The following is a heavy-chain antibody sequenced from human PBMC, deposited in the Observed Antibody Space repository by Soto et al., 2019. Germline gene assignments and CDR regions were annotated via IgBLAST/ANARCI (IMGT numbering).Heavy chain of an antibody. CDR2: ISAYNGNT. D-gene: IGHD3-22*01. CDR3: ASASYYYDSSGYSDAFDI. CDR1: GYTFTSCG. Sequence: ASVKVSCKASGYTFTSCGISWVRQAPGQGLEWMGWISAYNGNTNYAKKLQGRVTMTTDTSTSTAYMELRSLRSDDTAVYYCASASYYYDSSGYSDAFDIWGQGTMVTVSS. V-gene: IGHV1-18*01. J-gene: IGHJ3*02.